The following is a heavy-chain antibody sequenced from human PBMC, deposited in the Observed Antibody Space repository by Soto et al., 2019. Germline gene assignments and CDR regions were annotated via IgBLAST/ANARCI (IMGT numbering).Heavy chain of an antibody. J-gene: IGHJ4*02. D-gene: IGHD5-18*01. CDR3: ASSWIQLWSSHFDY. CDR2: IYYSGST. CDR1: GGSISSSSYY. Sequence: TSETLSLTCTVSGGSISSSSYYWGWIRQPPGKGLEWIGSIYYSGSTYYNPSLKSRVTISVDTSKNQFSLKLSSVTAADTAVYYCASSWIQLWSSHFDYWGQGTLVTVSS. V-gene: IGHV4-39*01.